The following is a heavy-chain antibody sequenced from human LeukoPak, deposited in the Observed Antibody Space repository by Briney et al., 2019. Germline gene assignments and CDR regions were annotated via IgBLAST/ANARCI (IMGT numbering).Heavy chain of an antibody. CDR1: GGSFSNYY. J-gene: IGHJ6*03. CDR2: INDSGTI. CDR3: ARRWNYGRNYYIDV. Sequence: SETLSLTCAVYGGSFSNYYWSWIRQPPGKGLEWIGEINDSGTINYNPSLMSRVTISVDKSKNQFSLKLSSVTAADTAVYYCARRWNYGRNYYIDVWSKGATVSVSS. D-gene: IGHD1-7*01. V-gene: IGHV4-34*01.